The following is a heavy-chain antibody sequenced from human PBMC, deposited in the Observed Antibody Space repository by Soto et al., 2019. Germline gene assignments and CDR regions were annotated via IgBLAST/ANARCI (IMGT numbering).Heavy chain of an antibody. Sequence: QITLKESGPTLVKPTQTLTLTCTFSGFSLSTSGVGVGWIRQPPGKALEWLALIYWDDDKRYSPSLKSRLTITKDTSKNQVVLTITNMDPVDTATYYCAHTRIAAAGYYYYGMDVWGQGTTVTVSS. V-gene: IGHV2-5*02. CDR1: GFSLSTSGVG. CDR3: AHTRIAAAGYYYYGMDV. J-gene: IGHJ6*02. D-gene: IGHD6-13*01. CDR2: IYWDDDK.